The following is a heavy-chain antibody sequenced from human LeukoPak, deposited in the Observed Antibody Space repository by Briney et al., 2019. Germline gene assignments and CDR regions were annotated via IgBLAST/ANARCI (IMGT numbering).Heavy chain of an antibody. D-gene: IGHD3-3*01. V-gene: IGHV1-18*04. CDR1: GYTFTGYY. CDR2: ISAYNGNT. J-gene: IGHJ6*03. CDR3: ARSISYYDFWSGYTYYYYYYMDV. Sequence: ASVKVSCKASGYTFTGYYMHWVRQAPGQGLEWMGWISAYNGNTNYAQKLQGRVTMTADTSTSTAYMELSSLRSEDTAVYYCARSISYYDFWSGYTYYYYYYMDVWGKGTTVTVSS.